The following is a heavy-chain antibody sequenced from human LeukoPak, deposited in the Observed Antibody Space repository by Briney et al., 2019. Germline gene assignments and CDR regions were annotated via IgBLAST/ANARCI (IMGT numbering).Heavy chain of an antibody. CDR2: IYSGGST. J-gene: IGHJ6*02. V-gene: IGHV3-66*01. Sequence: GGSLRLSCAASGFTFSGNYMSWVRQAPGKGLEWVSVIYSGGSTYYADSVKGRFSISRDNSKNTLYLQMNSLRAEDTAVYYCARTATYYDILTGYYAELNYGMDVWGQGTTVTVSS. CDR3: ARTATYYDILTGYYAELNYGMDV. D-gene: IGHD3-9*01. CDR1: GFTFSGNY.